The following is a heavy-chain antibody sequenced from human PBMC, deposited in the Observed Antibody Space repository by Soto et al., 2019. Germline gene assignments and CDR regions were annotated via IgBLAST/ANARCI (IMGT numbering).Heavy chain of an antibody. Sequence: ASVKVSCKASGYTFTSYAMHWVRQAPGQRLEWMGWINAGNGNTKYSQKYQGRVTITRDTSASTAFMELSSLRSEDTAVYYCARGLGLYYFDYWGQGTLVTVSA. CDR2: INAGNGNT. J-gene: IGHJ4*02. V-gene: IGHV1-3*01. D-gene: IGHD1-26*01. CDR3: ARGLGLYYFDY. CDR1: GYTFTSYA.